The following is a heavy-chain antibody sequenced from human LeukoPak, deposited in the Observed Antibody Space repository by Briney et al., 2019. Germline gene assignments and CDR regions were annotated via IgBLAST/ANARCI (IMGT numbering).Heavy chain of an antibody. CDR1: GGTFSSYA. Sequence: SVKVSCKASGGTFSSYAISWVRQAPGQGLEWMGGIIPIFGTANYAQKFQGRVTITADKSTSTAYMELSRLRSDDTAVYYCAREDIVATDRPRGVDYWGQGTLVTVSS. D-gene: IGHD5-12*01. CDR3: AREDIVATDRPRGVDY. J-gene: IGHJ4*02. CDR2: IIPIFGTA. V-gene: IGHV1-69*06.